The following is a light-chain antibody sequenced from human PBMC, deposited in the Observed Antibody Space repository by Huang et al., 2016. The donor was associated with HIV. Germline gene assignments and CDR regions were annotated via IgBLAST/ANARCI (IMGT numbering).Light chain of an antibody. CDR2: SAS. CDR1: QDITSY. CDR3: QQLNSYPIT. V-gene: IGKV1-9*01. Sequence: IQLTQSPSSLSGSVGDRVTITCRASQDITSYLAWYQQKPGTAPKVLIYSASTLQSGVPSRFSGSGSGTDFTLSISNLQPEDSATYFCQQLNSYPITFGQGTRLEIK. J-gene: IGKJ5*01.